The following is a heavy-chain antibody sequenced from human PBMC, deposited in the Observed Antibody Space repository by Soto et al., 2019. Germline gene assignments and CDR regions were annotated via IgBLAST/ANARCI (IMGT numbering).Heavy chain of an antibody. CDR1: GGSISSYY. J-gene: IGHJ4*02. CDR2: IYYSGST. V-gene: IGHV4-59*01. Sequence: PSETLSLTCTVSGGSISSYYWSWIRQPPGKGLEWIGYIYYSGSTNYNPSLKSRVTISVDTSKNQFSLKLSSVTAADTAVYYCARRHPAAGDLDYWGQGTLVTVSS. CDR3: ARRHPAAGDLDY. D-gene: IGHD6-13*01.